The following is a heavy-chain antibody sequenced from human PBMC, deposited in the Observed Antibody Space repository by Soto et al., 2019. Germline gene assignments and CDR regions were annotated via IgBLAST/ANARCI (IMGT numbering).Heavy chain of an antibody. CDR3: AKGYRYTYFDY. Sequence: SLRLSCAASGFTFDDYAMHWVRQAPGKGLEWVSVISWNSGIIGYADSVKGRFTISRDNAKNSLYLQMNSLRAEDTALYYCAKGYRYTYFDYWGQGTLVTVS. V-gene: IGHV3-9*01. D-gene: IGHD3-16*02. CDR1: GFTFDDYA. CDR2: ISWNSGII. J-gene: IGHJ4*02.